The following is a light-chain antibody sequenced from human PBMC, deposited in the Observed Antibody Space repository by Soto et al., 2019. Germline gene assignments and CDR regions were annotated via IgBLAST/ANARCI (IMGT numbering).Light chain of an antibody. CDR3: SSYTSVATIV. Sequence: QAVLTQPASVSGSPGQSITISCTGTSSDVGGYNYVSWYQQHPGKAPKLMIYDVNHRPSGVSNRFSGSKSGNTASLTISGLQAEDEADYYCSSYTSVATIVFGGGTQLTVL. CDR2: DVN. V-gene: IGLV2-14*03. J-gene: IGLJ2*01. CDR1: SSDVGGYNY.